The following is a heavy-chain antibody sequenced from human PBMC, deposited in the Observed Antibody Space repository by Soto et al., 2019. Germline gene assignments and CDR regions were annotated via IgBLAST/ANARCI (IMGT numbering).Heavy chain of an antibody. CDR1: GGSVSSGSYY. D-gene: IGHD6-19*01. CDR3: ARSTRIAVAAGWFDP. Sequence: QVQLQESGPGLVKPSETLSLTCTGSGGSVSSGSYYWSWIRQPPGKGLEWIGYLYYSGSTNYSPSLKSRVTISVDTSKNQFSLKLSSVTAADTAVYYCARSTRIAVAAGWFDPWGQGTLVTVSS. V-gene: IGHV4-61*01. CDR2: LYYSGST. J-gene: IGHJ5*02.